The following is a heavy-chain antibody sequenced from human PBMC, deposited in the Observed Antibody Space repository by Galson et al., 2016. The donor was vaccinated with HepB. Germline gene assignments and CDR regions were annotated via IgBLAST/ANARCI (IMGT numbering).Heavy chain of an antibody. Sequence: SLRLSCAASGFTFSGHTMNWVRQTPGKGLEWVSMISSNSRTIYNADSVRGRFTISRDNAKNSLYLQMNSLTVEDMAVYFCARDYYYESSGYPPLIDYWGQGTLVTVSS. D-gene: IGHD3-22*01. CDR3: ARDYYYESSGYPPLIDY. CDR1: GFTFSGHT. V-gene: IGHV3-48*01. CDR2: ISSNSRTI. J-gene: IGHJ4*02.